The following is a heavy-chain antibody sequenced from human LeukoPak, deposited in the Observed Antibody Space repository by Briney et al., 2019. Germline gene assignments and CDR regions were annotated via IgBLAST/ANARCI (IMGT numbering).Heavy chain of an antibody. J-gene: IGHJ4*02. Sequence: GASVKVSCKASGGTFSSDAISWVRQAPGQGLEWMGGIIPIFGTANYAQKFQGRVTITTDESTSTAYMELSSLRSGDTAVYYCARSWIQLWLSSGFDYWGQGTLVTISS. CDR3: ARSWIQLWLSSGFDY. CDR1: GGTFSSDA. D-gene: IGHD5-18*01. CDR2: IIPIFGTA. V-gene: IGHV1-69*05.